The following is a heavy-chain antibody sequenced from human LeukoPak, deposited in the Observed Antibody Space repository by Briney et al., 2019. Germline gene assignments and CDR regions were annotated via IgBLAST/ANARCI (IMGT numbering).Heavy chain of an antibody. CDR2: INHSGST. D-gene: IGHD6-13*01. CDR3: ARLRAVTRSSSWLQVRRRFDY. V-gene: IGHV4-34*01. Sequence: SGTLSLTCAVYGGSFSGYYWSWIRQPPGKGLEWIEEINHSGSTNYNPSLKSRVTISVDTSKNQFSLKLSSVTAADTAVYYCARLRAVTRSSSWLQVRRRFDYWGQGTLVTVSS. J-gene: IGHJ4*02. CDR1: GGSFSGYY.